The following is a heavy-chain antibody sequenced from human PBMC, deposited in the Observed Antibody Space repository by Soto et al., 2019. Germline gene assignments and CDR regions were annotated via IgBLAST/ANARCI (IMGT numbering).Heavy chain of an antibody. CDR3: ARDPHRVVPAAGSIGGNYMDV. CDR1: GYTFTSYY. CDR2: INPSGGST. J-gene: IGHJ6*03. D-gene: IGHD2-2*01. Sequence: QVQLVQSGAEVKKPGASVKVSCKASGYTFTSYYMHWVRQAPGQGLEWMGIINPSGGSTSYAQKFQGRVTMTRDTSTSTVYMELSSLRSEDTAVYYCARDPHRVVPAAGSIGGNYMDVWGKGTTVTVSS. V-gene: IGHV1-46*03.